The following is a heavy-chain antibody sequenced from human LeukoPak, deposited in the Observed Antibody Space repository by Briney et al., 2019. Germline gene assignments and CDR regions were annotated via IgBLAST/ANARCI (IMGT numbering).Heavy chain of an antibody. Sequence: PSETLSLTCTVSGGSISSYYWSWIRQPPGKGLEWIGYIYYSGSTNYNPSLKSRVTISVDTSKNQFSLKLTSVTAADTAVYYCARGQGTVTTHWGQGTLVTVSS. CDR3: ARGQGTVTTH. V-gene: IGHV4-59*12. J-gene: IGHJ4*02. D-gene: IGHD4-17*01. CDR1: GGSISSYY. CDR2: IYYSGST.